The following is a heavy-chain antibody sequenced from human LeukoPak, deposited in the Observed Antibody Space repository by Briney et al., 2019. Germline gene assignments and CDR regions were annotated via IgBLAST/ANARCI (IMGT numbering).Heavy chain of an antibody. CDR2: IYYSGST. V-gene: IGHV4-31*11. CDR3: AREGGHGDSSRYYYYGMDV. Sequence: PSETLSLTCAVYGGSFSGYYWSWIRQHPGKGLEWIGYIYYSGSTYYNPSLKSRVTISVDTSKNQFSLKLSSVTAADTAVYYCAREGGHGDSSRYYYYGMDVWGQGTTVTVSS. CDR1: GGSFSGYY. D-gene: IGHD4-17*01. J-gene: IGHJ6*02.